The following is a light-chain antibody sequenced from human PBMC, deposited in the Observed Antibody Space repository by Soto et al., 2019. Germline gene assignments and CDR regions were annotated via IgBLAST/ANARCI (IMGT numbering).Light chain of an antibody. Sequence: EIVLTQSPGTLSLSPGERATLSCRASQTVGSSFLAWFQHKPGQAPRLLIYGASTRATGIPDRFSGSGSGTDFTLTISRLEPEDFAVYYCQQYGSSGTFGQGTKVDI. CDR2: GAS. J-gene: IGKJ1*01. CDR3: QQYGSSGT. V-gene: IGKV3-20*01. CDR1: QTVGSSF.